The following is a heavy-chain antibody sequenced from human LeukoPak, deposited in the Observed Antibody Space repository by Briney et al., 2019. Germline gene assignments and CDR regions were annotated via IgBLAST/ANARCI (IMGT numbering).Heavy chain of an antibody. J-gene: IGHJ5*02. CDR2: INAGNGNT. Sequence: ASVKVSCKASGYTFTSYAMHWVRQAPGQRLEWMGWINAGNGNTKYSQKFQGRVTITRDTSASTAYMELSSLRSEDTAVYYCARDSSIAAAGTRLNWFDPWGQGTLVTVSS. CDR3: ARDSSIAAAGTRLNWFDP. D-gene: IGHD6-13*01. V-gene: IGHV1-3*01. CDR1: GYTFTSYA.